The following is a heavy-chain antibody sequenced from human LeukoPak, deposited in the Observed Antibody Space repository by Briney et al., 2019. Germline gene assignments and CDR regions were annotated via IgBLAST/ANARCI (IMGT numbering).Heavy chain of an antibody. V-gene: IGHV4-31*11. CDR1: GGSISSGGYS. D-gene: IGHD4-11*01. Sequence: SQTLSLTCAVSGGSISSGGYSWSWIRQPPGTGLEWIGYIYYSGSTYYNPSLKSRVTISVDTSKNQFSLKLSSVTAADTAVYYCARGNSNYVEEVRIDYWGQGTLVTVSS. CDR3: ARGNSNYVEEVRIDY. CDR2: IYYSGST. J-gene: IGHJ4*02.